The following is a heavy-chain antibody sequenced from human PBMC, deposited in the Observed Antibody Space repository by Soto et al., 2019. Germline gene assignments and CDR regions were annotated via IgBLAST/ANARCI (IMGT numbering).Heavy chain of an antibody. J-gene: IGHJ4*02. CDR2: INHSGST. Sequence: QVQLQQWGAGLLKPSETLSLTCAVYGGSFSGYYWSWIRQPPGKGLEWIGEINHSGSTNYNPSLKSRVTISVDTSKNQFSLKLSSVTAADTAVYYCARGAKRYGGYDQRFDYWGQGTLVTVSS. CDR3: ARGAKRYGGYDQRFDY. D-gene: IGHD5-12*01. CDR1: GGSFSGYY. V-gene: IGHV4-34*01.